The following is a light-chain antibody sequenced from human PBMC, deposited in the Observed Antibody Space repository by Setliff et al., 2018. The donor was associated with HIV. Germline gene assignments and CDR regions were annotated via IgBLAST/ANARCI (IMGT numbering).Light chain of an antibody. CDR3: SSYTSSSTLWV. CDR1: SSDVGGYNY. Sequence: QSVLTQPASVSGSPGQSITISCTGTSSDVGGYNYVSWYQQDPGKAPKLVIYDVSNRPSGVSNRFSGSKSGNTASLTISGLQAEDEADYYCSSYTSSSTLWVFGGGTKVTVL. CDR2: DVS. V-gene: IGLV2-14*03. J-gene: IGLJ3*02.